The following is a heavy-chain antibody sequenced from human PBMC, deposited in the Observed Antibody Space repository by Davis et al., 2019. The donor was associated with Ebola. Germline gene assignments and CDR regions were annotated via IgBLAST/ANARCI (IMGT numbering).Heavy chain of an antibody. V-gene: IGHV3-23*01. CDR1: GFTFSSYW. Sequence: GESLKIPCAASGFTFSSYWMSWVRQAPGKGLEWVSAISGSGGSTYYADSVKGRFTISRDNSKNTLYLQMNSLRAEDTAVYYCARDNWNSFDYWGQGTLVTVSS. D-gene: IGHD1-20*01. CDR2: ISGSGGST. CDR3: ARDNWNSFDY. J-gene: IGHJ4*02.